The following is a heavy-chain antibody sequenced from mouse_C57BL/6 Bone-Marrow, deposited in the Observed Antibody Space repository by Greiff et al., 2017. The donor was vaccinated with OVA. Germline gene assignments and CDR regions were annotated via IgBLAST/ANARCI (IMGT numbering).Heavy chain of an antibody. J-gene: IGHJ2*01. CDR2: IHPNSGST. CDR1: GYTFTSYW. Sequence: QVQLKQPGAELVKPGASVKLSCKASGYTFTSYWMHWVKQRPGQGLEWIGMIHPNSGSTNYNEKFKSKATLTVDKSSSTAYMQLSSLTSEDSAVYYCARSRTAQSFDYWGQGTTLTVSS. CDR3: ARSRTAQSFDY. V-gene: IGHV1-64*01. D-gene: IGHD3-2*02.